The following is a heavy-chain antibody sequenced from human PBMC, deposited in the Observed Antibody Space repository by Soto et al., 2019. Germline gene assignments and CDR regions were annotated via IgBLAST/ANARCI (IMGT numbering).Heavy chain of an antibody. CDR1: GFTFSSYS. CDR2: ISSSSSYI. CDR3: ARDQPTPYYDYGMDV. Sequence: EVQLVESGGGLVKPGGSLRLSCAASGFTFSSYSMNWVRQAPGKGLEWVSSISSSSSYIYYADSVKGRFTISRDNAKNSLYLQMNSLRAEDTAVYYCARDQPTPYYDYGMDVWGQGTTVTVSS. J-gene: IGHJ6*02. V-gene: IGHV3-21*01.